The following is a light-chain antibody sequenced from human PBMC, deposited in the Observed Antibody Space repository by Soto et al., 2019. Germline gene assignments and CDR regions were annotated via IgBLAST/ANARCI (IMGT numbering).Light chain of an antibody. V-gene: IGLV1-44*01. CDR2: SNN. CDR3: AAWDDSLNGFYV. Sequence: QSVLTQPPSASGTPGQRVAISCSGSSSNIGSNTVNWYQQFPETAPKLLIYSNNQRPSGVPDRFPGSKSGTSASLAISGLQSEDEADYYCAAWDDSLNGFYVFGTGTKLTVL. CDR1: SSNIGSNT. J-gene: IGLJ1*01.